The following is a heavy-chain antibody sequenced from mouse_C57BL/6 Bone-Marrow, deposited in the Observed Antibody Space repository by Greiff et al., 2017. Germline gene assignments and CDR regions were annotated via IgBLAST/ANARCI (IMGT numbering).Heavy chain of an antibody. J-gene: IGHJ3*01. CDR2: IDPETCGT. CDR1: GYTFTDYE. CDR3: SSVRDCGSSSAWFAY. D-gene: IGHD1-1*01. Sequence: LVESGAELVRPGASVKLSCKASGYTFTDYEMHCVKQTPVHGLEWIGAIDPETCGTAYNQKFKGKATLTVDKSSSTAYMLLSSLTSEDSAVYFCSSVRDCGSSSAWFAYWGQGTLVTVSA. V-gene: IGHV1-23*01.